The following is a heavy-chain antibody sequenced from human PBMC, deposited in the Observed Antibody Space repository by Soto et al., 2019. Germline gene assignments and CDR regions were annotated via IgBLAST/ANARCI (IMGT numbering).Heavy chain of an antibody. Sequence: QVQLVQSGGEVKKPGASVKVPCKTSGYTFTNYGITWVRQAPGQGLKWMGWISAYNGDTNYAQKFQGRVIMTTDTSTTTAYMELRSLRSDDTAVYYCARGPAGGLRGGVSYWGQGTLVTVPS. CDR1: GYTFTNYG. CDR2: ISAYNGDT. D-gene: IGHD2-15*01. J-gene: IGHJ4*02. CDR3: ARGPAGGLRGGVSY. V-gene: IGHV1-18*04.